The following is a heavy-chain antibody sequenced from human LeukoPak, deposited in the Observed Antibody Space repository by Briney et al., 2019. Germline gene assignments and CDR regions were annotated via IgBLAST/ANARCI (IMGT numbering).Heavy chain of an antibody. V-gene: IGHV1-18*01. J-gene: IGHJ4*02. CDR3: AKDRSNNDY. D-gene: IGHD6-13*01. CDR2: INGYSGNT. CDR1: GYTFKENG. Sequence: ASVKVSCKASGYTFKENGISWVRQAPGQGFEWMGWINGYSGNTNYAQKFQGRVTVTRDISRSTAYMELKSLRSDDTAVYYCAKDRSNNDYWGQGTLVTVSS.